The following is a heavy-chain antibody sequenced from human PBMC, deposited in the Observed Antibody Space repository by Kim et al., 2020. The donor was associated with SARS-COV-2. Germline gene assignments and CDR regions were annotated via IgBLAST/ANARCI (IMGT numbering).Heavy chain of an antibody. CDR1: GYTLTELS. CDR2: FDPEDGET. J-gene: IGHJ5*02. Sequence: ASVKVSCKVSGYTLTELSMHWVRQAPGKGLEWMGGFDPEDGETIYAQKFQGRVTMTEDTSTDTAYMELSSLRSEDTAVYYCATASGDSSGYYYSNWFDPWGQGTLVIVSS. V-gene: IGHV1-24*01. CDR3: ATASGDSSGYYYSNWFDP. D-gene: IGHD3-22*01.